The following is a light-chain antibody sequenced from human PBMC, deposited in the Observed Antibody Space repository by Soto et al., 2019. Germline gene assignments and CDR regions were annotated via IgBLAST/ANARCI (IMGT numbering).Light chain of an antibody. V-gene: IGKV3-20*01. J-gene: IGKJ1*01. Sequence: EIVLTQSPGTLSLSPGERATLSCRASQSASSSYLAWYQQKPGQAPRLLIYGASSRATGIPARFSGSGSGTDFTLTISRLEPEDFAVYYCQQYGSSRTFGQGTQVEIK. CDR1: QSASSSY. CDR3: QQYGSSRT. CDR2: GAS.